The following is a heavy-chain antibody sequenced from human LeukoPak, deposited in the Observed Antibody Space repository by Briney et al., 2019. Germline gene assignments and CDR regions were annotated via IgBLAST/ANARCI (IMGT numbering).Heavy chain of an antibody. J-gene: IGHJ4*02. D-gene: IGHD6-13*01. Sequence: GGSLRLSCAVSGFIFSNYAMSWVRQAPGKGLEWVSGISGGTIRTYYADSVKGRFTISRDNSRNTLYLQMNSLSAEDTAVYYCAKDREPRPSWYEYFDSWGQGTLVTVSS. CDR2: ISGGTIRT. CDR3: AKDREPRPSWYEYFDS. V-gene: IGHV3-23*01. CDR1: GFIFSNYA.